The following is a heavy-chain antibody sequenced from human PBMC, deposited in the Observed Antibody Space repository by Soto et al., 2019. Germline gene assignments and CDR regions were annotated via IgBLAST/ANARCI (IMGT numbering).Heavy chain of an antibody. Sequence: QVQLVASGGGVVQPGRSLRLSCAASGFTFSSYGMHWVRQAPGKGLEWVALISYAGSNKYYADSVKGRVSISRDNYKNTLYVHMNRLRAGDTAVYYCAKDRLRGGFLTTATTNGMDVWGQGTTVTVSS. CDR2: ISYAGSNK. J-gene: IGHJ6*02. CDR3: AKDRLRGGFLTTATTNGMDV. V-gene: IGHV3-30*18. D-gene: IGHD1-26*01. CDR1: GFTFSSYG.